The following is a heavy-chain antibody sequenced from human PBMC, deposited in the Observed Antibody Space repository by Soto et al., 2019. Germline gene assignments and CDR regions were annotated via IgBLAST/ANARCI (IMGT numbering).Heavy chain of an antibody. V-gene: IGHV3-33*01. CDR1: GFTFSSYG. CDR3: ARDKEGGYSYGYVYYYYGMDV. Sequence: QVQLVESGGGVVQPGRSLRLSCAASGFTFSSYGMHWVRQAPGKGLEWVAVIWYDGSNKYYADSVKGRFTISRDNSKNTLYLQMNSLRAEDTAVYYCARDKEGGYSYGYVYYYYGMDVWGQGTTVTVSS. J-gene: IGHJ6*02. D-gene: IGHD5-18*01. CDR2: IWYDGSNK.